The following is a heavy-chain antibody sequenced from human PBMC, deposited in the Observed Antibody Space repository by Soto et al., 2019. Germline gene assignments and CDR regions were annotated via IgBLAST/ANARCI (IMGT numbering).Heavy chain of an antibody. J-gene: IGHJ6*02. CDR3: ARSTPRFLEWLLSGYYYYYGMDV. D-gene: IGHD3-3*01. Sequence: EVQLVESGGGLVQPGGSLRLSCAASGFTFSSYDMHWVRQATGKGLEWVSAIGTAGDTYYPGSVKGRFTISRENAKNSLYLKMHSLRAEDTAVYYCARSTPRFLEWLLSGYYYYYGMDVWGQGTTVTVSS. V-gene: IGHV3-13*01. CDR1: GFTFSSYD. CDR2: IGTAGDT.